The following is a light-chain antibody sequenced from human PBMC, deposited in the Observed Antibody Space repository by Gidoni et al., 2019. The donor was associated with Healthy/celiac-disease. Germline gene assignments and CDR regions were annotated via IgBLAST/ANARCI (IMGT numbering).Light chain of an antibody. Sequence: SSELTQDPAVSVALGQTVRITCQGDSLRSYYASWYQQKQGQAPVLVLYGKNNRPSGIPDRFSGSSSGNTASLTITGAQAEDEADYYCNSLDSSGNHVVFGGGTKLTVL. J-gene: IGLJ2*01. CDR3: NSLDSSGNHVV. V-gene: IGLV3-19*01. CDR1: SLRSYY. CDR2: GKN.